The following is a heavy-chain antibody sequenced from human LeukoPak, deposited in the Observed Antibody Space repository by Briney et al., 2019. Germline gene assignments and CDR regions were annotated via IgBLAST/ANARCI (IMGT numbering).Heavy chain of an antibody. CDR3: ASGTDYYGMGV. Sequence: PSETLSLTCTVSGGSIRDYHWSWIRQPAGKGLEWIGRIYASGSTSYNPSLKSRVTLSADTSKNQFSLNLNSVSAADTAEYYCASGTDYYGMGVWGHGSTVTVSS. V-gene: IGHV4-4*07. J-gene: IGHJ6*02. CDR1: GGSIRDYH. CDR2: IYASGST.